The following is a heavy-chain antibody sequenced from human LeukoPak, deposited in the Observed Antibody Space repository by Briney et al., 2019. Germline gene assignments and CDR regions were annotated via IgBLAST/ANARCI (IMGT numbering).Heavy chain of an antibody. V-gene: IGHV3-7*01. CDR3: AKEFGYSSSWYGFDP. D-gene: IGHD6-13*01. CDR1: GFSFGIYW. CDR2: INEDGSEK. Sequence: PGGSLRLSCEGTGFSFGIYWMSWVRQAPGKGLEWVANINEDGSEKYYVDSVKGRFTISRDNSKNTLYLQMNSLRAEDTAVYYCAKEFGYSSSWYGFDPWGQGTLVTVSS. J-gene: IGHJ5*02.